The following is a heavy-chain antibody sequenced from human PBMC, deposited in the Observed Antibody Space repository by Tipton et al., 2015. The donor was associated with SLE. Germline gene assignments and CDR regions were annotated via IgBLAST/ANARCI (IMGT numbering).Heavy chain of an antibody. Sequence: TLSLTCTVSGGSISSYYWGWIRQPPGKGLEWSGSIYYSGSTYYNPSLKSRVTISVDTSKNQFSLKLSSVTAADTAVYYCARSGCSGGSCYSRRNAFDIWGQGTMVTVSS. V-gene: IGHV4-39*07. D-gene: IGHD2-15*01. CDR2: IYYSGST. CDR1: GGSISSYY. J-gene: IGHJ3*02. CDR3: ARSGCSGGSCYSRRNAFDI.